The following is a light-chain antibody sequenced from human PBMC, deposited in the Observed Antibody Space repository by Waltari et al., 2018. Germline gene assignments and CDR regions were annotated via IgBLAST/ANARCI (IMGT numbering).Light chain of an antibody. CDR1: SNNVGYQG. CDR3: SAWDNSLSAWV. CDR2: RNN. Sequence: QAGLTQPPPVSKDLRQPATLPCTGNSNNVGYQGAAWRQQHQGHPPKLLSYRNNNRPSGISERFSASRSGNTASLTITGLQPEDEADYYCSAWDNSLSAWVFGGGTRLTVL. J-gene: IGLJ2*01. V-gene: IGLV10-54*04.